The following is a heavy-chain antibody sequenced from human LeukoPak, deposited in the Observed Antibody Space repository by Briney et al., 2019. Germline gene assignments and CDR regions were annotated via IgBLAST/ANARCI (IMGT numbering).Heavy chain of an antibody. CDR1: GFSFSAYW. Sequence: GGSLRLSCAASGFSFSAYWMSWVRQAPGKGLEWVSGVSGSDGSSHYADSVKGRFTISVDNSKNTLHLQMNSLRAEDTAVYYCAKGGLGGYNAVFDHWGQGTLVTVSS. D-gene: IGHD5-24*01. V-gene: IGHV3-23*01. J-gene: IGHJ4*02. CDR2: VSGSDGSS. CDR3: AKGGLGGYNAVFDH.